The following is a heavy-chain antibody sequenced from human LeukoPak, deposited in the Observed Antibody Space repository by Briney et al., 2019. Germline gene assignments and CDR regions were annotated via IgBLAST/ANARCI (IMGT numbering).Heavy chain of an antibody. J-gene: IGHJ5*02. CDR2: ISGSGGST. CDR3: ARGYYYDSSGYLT. V-gene: IGHV3-23*01. CDR1: GFTFSSYG. Sequence: GGSLRLSCAASGFTFSSYGMSWVRQAPGKGLEWVSAISGSGGSTYYADSVKGRFTISRDNSKNTLYLQMNSLRAEDTAVYYCARGYYYDSSGYLTWGQGTLVTVSS. D-gene: IGHD3-22*01.